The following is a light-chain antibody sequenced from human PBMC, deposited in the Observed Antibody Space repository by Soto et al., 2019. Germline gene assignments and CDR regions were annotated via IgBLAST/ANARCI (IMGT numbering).Light chain of an antibody. V-gene: IGKV3-20*01. CDR3: QQYGSSPLT. J-gene: IGKJ5*01. CDR2: GAS. CDR1: QSVSSSY. Sequence: EIVLTQSPCTLSVSPGERATLSCRASQSVSSSYLAWYQQKPGQAPRLLIYGASNRATGIPDRFSGSGSGTDFTLTISRLEPEDFAVYYCQQYGSSPLTFGQGTRLEIK.